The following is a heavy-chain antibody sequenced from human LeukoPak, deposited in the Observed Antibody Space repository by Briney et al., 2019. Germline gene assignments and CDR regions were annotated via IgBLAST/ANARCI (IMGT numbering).Heavy chain of an antibody. J-gene: IGHJ4*02. V-gene: IGHV3-33*01. Sequence: GGSLRLSCAASGFTFSSYGMHWVRQAPGKGLEWVTVIWYDGSNKYYADSVKGRFTISRDNSKNTLYLQMNSLRAEDMAVYYCARGGPYSSGWAIDFWGQGTLVTVPS. CDR2: IWYDGSNK. CDR1: GFTFSSYG. CDR3: ARGGPYSSGWAIDF. D-gene: IGHD6-19*01.